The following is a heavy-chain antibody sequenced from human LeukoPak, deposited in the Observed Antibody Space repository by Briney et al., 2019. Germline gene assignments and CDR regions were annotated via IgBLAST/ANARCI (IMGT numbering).Heavy chain of an antibody. Sequence: GGSLRLSCAASGFTFSSYAMHWVRQAPGKGLEWVAVISYDGSNKYYADSVKGRFTISRDNSKNTLYLQMNSLRAEDTAVYYCARVLVDIVATDAFDIWGQGTMVTVSS. CDR3: ARVLVDIVATDAFDI. CDR2: ISYDGSNK. D-gene: IGHD5-12*01. V-gene: IGHV3-30-3*01. CDR1: GFTFSSYA. J-gene: IGHJ3*02.